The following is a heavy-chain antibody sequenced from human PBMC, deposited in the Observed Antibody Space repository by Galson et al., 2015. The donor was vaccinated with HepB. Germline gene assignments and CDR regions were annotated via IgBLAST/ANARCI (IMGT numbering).Heavy chain of an antibody. CDR3: ARDPTLPAAYDKAFDI. CDR1: GFTFSSYL. V-gene: IGHV3-7*03. CDR2: IKQDGNEK. Sequence: SLRLSCAASGFTFSSYLMSWVRQAPRKGLEWVANIKQDGNEKYYVDSVKGRFTISRDNAKNSLYLQMNSLRAEDTAVYYCARDPTLPAAYDKAFDIWGQGTMVTVSS. J-gene: IGHJ3*02. D-gene: IGHD2-2*01.